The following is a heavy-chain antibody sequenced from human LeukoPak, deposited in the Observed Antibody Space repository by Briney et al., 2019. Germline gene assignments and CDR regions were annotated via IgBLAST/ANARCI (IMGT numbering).Heavy chain of an antibody. CDR3: AREDGDYVFDY. CDR2: INPSGGST. J-gene: IGHJ4*02. Sequence: GASVKVSCKASGYTFTSYYMHWVREAPGQGLEWMGIINPSGGSTSYAQKFQGRVTMTRDTSTSTVYMELSSLRSEDTAVYYCAREDGDYVFDYWGQGTLVTVSS. V-gene: IGHV1-46*01. CDR1: GYTFTSYY. D-gene: IGHD4-17*01.